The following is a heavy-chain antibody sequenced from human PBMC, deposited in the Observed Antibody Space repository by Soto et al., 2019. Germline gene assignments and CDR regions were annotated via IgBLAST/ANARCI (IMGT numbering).Heavy chain of an antibody. D-gene: IGHD3-22*01. Sequence: QVQLVQSGAEVKKPGSSVKVSCKASGGTFSSYAISWVRQAPGQGLEWMGGIIPIFGTANYAQKFQGRVTITADESTSTAYMELSSLRSEDTAVYYCGSRTYYYDSSGYYYGDDAFDIWGQGTMVTVSS. CDR1: GGTFSSYA. V-gene: IGHV1-69*12. J-gene: IGHJ3*02. CDR2: IIPIFGTA. CDR3: GSRTYYYDSSGYYYGDDAFDI.